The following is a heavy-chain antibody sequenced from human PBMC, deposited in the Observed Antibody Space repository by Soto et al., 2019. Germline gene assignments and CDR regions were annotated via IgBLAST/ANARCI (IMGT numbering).Heavy chain of an antibody. CDR2: IYYSGST. J-gene: IGHJ6*02. D-gene: IGHD4-17*01. V-gene: IGHV4-30-4*01. CDR3: ASYGDSRLLNYYGMDV. Sequence: QVQLQESGPGLVKPSQTLSLTCTVSGGSISSGVYYWSWIRHPPGKGLEWIGYIYYSGSTYYNPSLKSRVTISVDTSKNQFSLKLSSVTAADTAVYYCASYGDSRLLNYYGMDVWGQGTTVTVSS. CDR1: GGSISSGVYY.